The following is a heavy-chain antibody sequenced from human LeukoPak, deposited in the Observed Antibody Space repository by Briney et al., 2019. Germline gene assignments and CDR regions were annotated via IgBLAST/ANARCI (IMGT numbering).Heavy chain of an antibody. CDR3: AKGIGYYDFWSGSGLFDY. Sequence: GSLRLSCAASGFTFSSYSMNWVRQAPGKGLEWVSSISSSSSYIYYADSVKGRFTISRDNSKNTLYLQMNSLRAEDTAVYYCAKGIGYYDFWSGSGLFDYWGQGTLVTVSS. D-gene: IGHD3-3*01. CDR1: GFTFSSYS. CDR2: ISSSSSYI. V-gene: IGHV3-21*04. J-gene: IGHJ4*02.